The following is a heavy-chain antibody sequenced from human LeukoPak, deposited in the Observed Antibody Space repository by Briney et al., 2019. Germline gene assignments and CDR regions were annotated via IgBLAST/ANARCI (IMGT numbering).Heavy chain of an antibody. V-gene: IGHV4-59*01. Sequence: SETLSLTCTVSDGSISSYYWSWIRRPPGKGLEWIGHIYYSGSTNYNPSLKSRVTISVDTSKNQFSLKLSSVTAADTAVYYCAIYASSWQYFDYWGQGTLVTVSS. CDR3: AIYASSWQYFDY. CDR1: DGSISSYY. J-gene: IGHJ4*02. D-gene: IGHD6-13*01. CDR2: IYYSGST.